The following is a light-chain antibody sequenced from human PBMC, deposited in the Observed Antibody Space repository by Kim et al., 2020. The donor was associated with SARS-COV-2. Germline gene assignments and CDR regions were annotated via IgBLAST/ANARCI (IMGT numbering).Light chain of an antibody. V-gene: IGLV7-46*01. Sequence: PGGTVTLTCGSSTGGDTSDHYPYWLQQKPGQAPRTLIYDTNNKHSWAPARFSGSLLGGKAALTLSAAQPEDEADYYCFLSYSGARVFGGGTQLTVL. CDR3: FLSYSGARV. J-gene: IGLJ3*02. CDR1: TGGDTSDHY. CDR2: DTN.